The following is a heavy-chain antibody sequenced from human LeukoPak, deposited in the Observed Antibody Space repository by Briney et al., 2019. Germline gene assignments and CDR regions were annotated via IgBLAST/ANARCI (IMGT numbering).Heavy chain of an antibody. CDR1: GYTFTSYY. J-gene: IGHJ3*02. V-gene: IGHV1-46*01. CDR2: INPSGGST. D-gene: IGHD3-22*01. Sequence: ASVKVSCKASGYTFTSYYMHWVRQAPGQGLEWMGIINPSGGSTSYAQKFQGRVTMTRDMSTSTVYMELSRLRSDDTAVYYCARAGLWDFSDTSGYHNAAFDIWGQGTMVTVSS. CDR3: ARAGLWDFSDTSGYHNAAFDI.